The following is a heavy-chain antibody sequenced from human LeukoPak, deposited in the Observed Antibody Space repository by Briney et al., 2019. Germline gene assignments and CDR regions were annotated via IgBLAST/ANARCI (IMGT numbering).Heavy chain of an antibody. V-gene: IGHV1-8*03. CDR2: MNPNSGNT. J-gene: IGHJ6*03. Sequence: ASVKVSCKASGYTFTNYDINWVRQATGQGLEWMGRMNPNSGNTGYAQKFQGRITITRNTSISTAYMELSSLRSEDTALYYCARSGGSGWYFGINSHYYYMDVWGKGTTVTVSS. D-gene: IGHD6-19*01. CDR3: ARSGGSGWYFGINSHYYYMDV. CDR1: GYTFTNYD.